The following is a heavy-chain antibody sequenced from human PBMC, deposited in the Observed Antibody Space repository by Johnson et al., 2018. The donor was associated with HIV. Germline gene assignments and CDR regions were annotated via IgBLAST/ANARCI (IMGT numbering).Heavy chain of an antibody. J-gene: IGHJ3*02. CDR3: ASADYNWVSPGAFDI. V-gene: IGHV3-7*03. CDR2: IKHDGSEK. D-gene: IGHD1-20*01. Sequence: MLLVESGGGVVQPGRSLRLSCAASGFTFSRYGIHWVRQAPGTGLAWVAVIKHDGSEKYYLDSVKGRFTISRDNAKNSLYLQMNSLRAEDTAVYYCASADYNWVSPGAFDIWGQGTTVTVSS. CDR1: GFTFSRYG.